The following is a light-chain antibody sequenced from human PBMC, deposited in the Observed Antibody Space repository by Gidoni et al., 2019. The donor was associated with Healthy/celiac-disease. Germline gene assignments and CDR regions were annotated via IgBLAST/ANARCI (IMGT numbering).Light chain of an antibody. CDR1: QGISSA. CDR2: DAS. J-gene: IGKJ2*01. Sequence: AIQLTQSPSALSASVGDRVTIPCRASQGISSALAWYQQKPGKAPKLLIYDASSLESGVPSRFSGSGSGTDFTLTISSLQPEDFATYYCQQFNSYPPLFGQGTKLEIK. CDR3: QQFNSYPPL. V-gene: IGKV1-13*02.